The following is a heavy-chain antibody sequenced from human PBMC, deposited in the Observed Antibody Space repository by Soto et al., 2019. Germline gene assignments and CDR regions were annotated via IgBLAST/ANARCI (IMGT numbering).Heavy chain of an antibody. CDR2: VFHSGIT. Sequence: VQLRESGPGQVKTSGTLSLTCAVSGGSMKTTNWWSWVRQPPAKGLEGSGEVFHSGITRYNPSLKSRATVSVDTSKNQFFLNLASVTAADTAVYYCTKDEAGSPFRYWGQGALVTVSS. D-gene: IGHD3-10*01. V-gene: IGHV4-4*02. J-gene: IGHJ4*02. CDR1: GGSMKTTNW. CDR3: TKDEAGSPFRY.